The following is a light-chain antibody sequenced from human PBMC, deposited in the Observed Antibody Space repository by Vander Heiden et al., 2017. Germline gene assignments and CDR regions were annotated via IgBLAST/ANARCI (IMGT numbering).Light chain of an antibody. CDR1: QSVGNN. J-gene: IGKJ1*01. Sequence: IVMTQSPVTLSVSPGERATLSCRASQSVGNNLAWYQQKPGQAPRLLIYGASTRATGIPDRFSGSGSGTEFTLTISSLQSEDFESYYCQQTKAFGQGTKVEIK. V-gene: IGKV3-15*01. CDR3: QQTKA. CDR2: GAS.